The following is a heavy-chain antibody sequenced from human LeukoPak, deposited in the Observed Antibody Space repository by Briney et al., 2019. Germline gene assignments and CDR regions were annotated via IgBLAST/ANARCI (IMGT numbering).Heavy chain of an antibody. D-gene: IGHD2-15*01. CDR3: ARDCSGGSCYSGVRWFDP. J-gene: IGHJ5*02. CDR1: GGTXSSYA. V-gene: IGHV1-69*04. CDR2: IIPILGIA. Sequence: SVKVSCKASGGTXSSYAISWVRQAPGQGLEWMGRIIPILGIANYAQKFQGRVTITADKSTSTAYMELSSLRSEDTAVYYCARDCSGGSCYSGVRWFDPWGQGTLVTVSS.